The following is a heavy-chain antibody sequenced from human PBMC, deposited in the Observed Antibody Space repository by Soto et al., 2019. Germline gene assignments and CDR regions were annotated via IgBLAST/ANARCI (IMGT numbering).Heavy chain of an antibody. D-gene: IGHD6-13*01. J-gene: IGHJ4*02. CDR1: GGSISSGGYY. CDR2: IYYSGST. CDR3: ARGNIAAAGTFPYYFDY. V-gene: IGHV4-31*03. Sequence: SETLSLTCTVSGGSISSGGYYWSWIRQHPGKGLEWIGYIYYSGSTYYNPSLKSRVTISVDTSKNQFSLKLSSVTAADTAVYYCARGNIAAAGTFPYYFDYWGQGTLVTVSS.